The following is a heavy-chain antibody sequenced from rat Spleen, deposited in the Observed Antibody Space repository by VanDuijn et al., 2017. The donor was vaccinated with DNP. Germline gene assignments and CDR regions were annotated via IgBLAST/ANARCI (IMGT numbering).Heavy chain of an antibody. D-gene: IGHD1-4*01. V-gene: IGHV2S8*01. Sequence: QVQLKESGPGLVQPSQTLSLTCTVSGFSLTSYHVSWVRQPPGKGLEWIAAISSGGTTDYNPAFKSRLSISRDTSESQVFLKMNSLQTEDSAIYFCSRTGSYKLGYYFDYWGQGVMVTASS. CDR3: SRTGSYKLGYYFDY. CDR1: GFSLTSYH. J-gene: IGHJ2*01. CDR2: ISSGGTT.